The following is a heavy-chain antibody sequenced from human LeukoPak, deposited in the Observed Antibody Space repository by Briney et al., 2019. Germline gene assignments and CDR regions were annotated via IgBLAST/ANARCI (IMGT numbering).Heavy chain of an antibody. CDR1: GGSISSYY. CDR3: ARHRSIAAGGHDY. CDR2: IYYSGST. D-gene: IGHD6-25*01. V-gene: IGHV4-59*08. Sequence: SETLSLTCTVPGGSISSYYWSWIRQPPGKGLEWIGYIYYSGSTNYNPSLKSRVTISVDTSKNQFSLKLSSVTAADTAVYYCARHRSIAAGGHDYWGQGTLVTVSS. J-gene: IGHJ4*02.